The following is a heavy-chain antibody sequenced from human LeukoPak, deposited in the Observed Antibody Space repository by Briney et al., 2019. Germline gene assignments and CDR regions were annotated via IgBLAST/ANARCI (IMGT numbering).Heavy chain of an antibody. CDR2: ISGSGGST. Sequence: PGGSLRLSCAASGFTFSSYAMSWVRQAPGKGLEWVSAISGSGGSTYYADSVKGRFTISRDNSKNTLYLQMNSLRAEDTAVYYCARDGEYDYGDYIPPPHISLMSYFDYWGQGTLVTVSS. J-gene: IGHJ4*02. V-gene: IGHV3-23*01. CDR1: GFTFSSYA. D-gene: IGHD4-17*01. CDR3: ARDGEYDYGDYIPPPHISLMSYFDY.